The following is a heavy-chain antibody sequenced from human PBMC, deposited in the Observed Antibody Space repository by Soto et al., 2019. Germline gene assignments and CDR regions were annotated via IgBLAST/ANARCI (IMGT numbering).Heavy chain of an antibody. Sequence: SVKVSCKASGGTFSSYAISWVRQAPGQGLEWMGGIILIFGTTNYAQKFQGRVTMTTDTPTSTAYMELRSLKSDDTAVYYCATLPSYEPPTEIWFDPWGQGTLVTVS. CDR3: ATLPSYEPPTEIWFDP. V-gene: IGHV1-69*05. CDR1: GGTFSSYA. J-gene: IGHJ5*02. D-gene: IGHD3-3*01. CDR2: IILIFGTT.